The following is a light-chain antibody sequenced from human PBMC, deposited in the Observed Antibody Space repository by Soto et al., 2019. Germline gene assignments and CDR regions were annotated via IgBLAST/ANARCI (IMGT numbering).Light chain of an antibody. CDR3: QQYDNLPT. CDR2: DAS. J-gene: IGKJ4*01. V-gene: IGKV1-33*01. Sequence: DIQITQSPSSLSSSVGDRVTSTCQATQDITNYLNWYQQKPGKAPKLLIYDASNLETGVPSRFSGSGSGTDFTFTISSLQPEDIATYYCQQYDNLPTFGGGTKVDIK. CDR1: QDITNY.